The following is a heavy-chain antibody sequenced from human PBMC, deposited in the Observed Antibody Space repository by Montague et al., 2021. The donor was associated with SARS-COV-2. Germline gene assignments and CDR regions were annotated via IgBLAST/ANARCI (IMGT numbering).Heavy chain of an antibody. CDR2: IYRSGYT. D-gene: IGHD6-13*01. Sequence: SETLSLTCTVSSDSISISSSLSYWGWIRQPPGKGLEWIGSIYRSGYTFYSSSLKSRITMSVDTSKNQFSLELASVTAADTAVYYCARRGYSNSRLDDAFDIWGQGTMVIVSS. V-gene: IGHV4-39*01. CDR1: SDSISISSSLSY. J-gene: IGHJ3*02. CDR3: ARRGYSNSRLDDAFDI.